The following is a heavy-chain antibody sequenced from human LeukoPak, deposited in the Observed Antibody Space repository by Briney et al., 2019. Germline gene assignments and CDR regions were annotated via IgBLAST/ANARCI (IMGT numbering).Heavy chain of an antibody. CDR3: AKDRGKTYSGSYYADY. D-gene: IGHD1-26*01. CDR2: ISGSGGST. V-gene: IGHV3-23*01. J-gene: IGHJ4*02. Sequence: GGTLRLSCVASGFTFTSYGMNWVRQAPGKGLEWVSTISGSGGSTDYADSVKGRFTISRDNSKNTLYLQMNSLRAEDTAVYYCAKDRGKTYSGSYYADYWGQGTLVTVSS. CDR1: GFTFTSYG.